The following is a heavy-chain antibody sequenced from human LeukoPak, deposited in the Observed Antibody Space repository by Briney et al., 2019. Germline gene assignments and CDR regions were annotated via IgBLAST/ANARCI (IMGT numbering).Heavy chain of an antibody. CDR1: GFTFSSYG. J-gene: IGHJ4*02. V-gene: IGHV3-33*01. CDR3: ARDSSDAYNPEPGY. Sequence: GRSLRLSCAASGFTFSSYGMHWVRQAPGKGLEWVAVIWYDGSNKYYADSVKGRFTISRDNSKNTLYLQMNSLRAEDTAVYYCARDSSDAYNPEPGYWGQGTLVTVSS. D-gene: IGHD5-24*01. CDR2: IWYDGSNK.